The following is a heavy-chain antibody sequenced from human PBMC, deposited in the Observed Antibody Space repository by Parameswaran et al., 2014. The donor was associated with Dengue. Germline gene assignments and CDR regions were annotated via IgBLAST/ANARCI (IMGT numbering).Heavy chain of an antibody. V-gene: IGHV3-64D*06. J-gene: IGHJ6*02. Sequence: WIRQPPGKGPEYVSGISSNGGTTNYAASVKGRFTVSRDNSKNTMYLQMNSLRADDTAIYYCVNGQQMGTLKYGMDVWGQGTTVTVSS. D-gene: IGHD6-13*01. CDR3: VNGQQMGTLKYGMDV. CDR2: ISSNGGTT.